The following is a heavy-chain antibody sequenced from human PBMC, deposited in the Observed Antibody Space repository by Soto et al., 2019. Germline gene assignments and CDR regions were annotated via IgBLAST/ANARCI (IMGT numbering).Heavy chain of an antibody. CDR2: INHSGST. D-gene: IGHD3-9*01. V-gene: IGHV4-34*01. CDR3: ARATTILPYDILTGYFDY. J-gene: IGHJ4*02. Sequence: SETLSLTCAVYGGSFSGYYWSWIRQPPGKGLEWIGEINHSGSTNYNPSLKSRVTISVDTSKNQFSLKLSSVTAADTAVYYCARATTILPYDILTGYFDYWGQGTLVTVSS. CDR1: GGSFSGYY.